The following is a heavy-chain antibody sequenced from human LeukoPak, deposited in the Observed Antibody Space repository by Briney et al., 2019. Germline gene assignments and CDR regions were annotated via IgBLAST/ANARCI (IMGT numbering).Heavy chain of an antibody. J-gene: IGHJ4*02. CDR1: GFSLSTSGVG. V-gene: IGHV2-5*02. Sequence: SGPTLVKPTQTLTLTCTFSGFSLSTSGVGVGWIPQPPGKGLEWLALIYWDDDKRYSPSLKSRLTITNPTSKNQVVLTMTNMYPVETATYYGAHWPRHEFDHWGEGTLDSVPS. CDR3: AHWPRHEFDH. CDR2: IYWDDDK.